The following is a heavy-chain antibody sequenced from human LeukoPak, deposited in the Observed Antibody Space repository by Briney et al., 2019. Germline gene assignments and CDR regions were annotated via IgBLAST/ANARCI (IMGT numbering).Heavy chain of an antibody. D-gene: IGHD1-14*01. CDR3: ARATRSWFDP. CDR2: INHSGST. Sequence: SETLSLTCAVYGGSFSGYYWSWIRQPPGKGLEWIGEINHSGSTNYNPSLKSRVTISVDTSKNQFSLKLSSVTAADTAVYYCARATRSWFDPWGQGTLVTVSS. J-gene: IGHJ5*02. V-gene: IGHV4-34*01. CDR1: GGSFSGYY.